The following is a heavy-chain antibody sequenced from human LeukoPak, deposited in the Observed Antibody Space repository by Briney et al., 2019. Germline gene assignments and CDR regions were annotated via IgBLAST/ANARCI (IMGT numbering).Heavy chain of an antibody. D-gene: IGHD3-16*02. CDR3: AKGGGGVIAH. J-gene: IGHJ4*02. CDR1: GFIFSSYG. V-gene: IGHV3-30*02. CDR2: IRYDGSRK. Sequence: GGSLRLSCAASGFIFSSYGMHWVRQAPDKGLEWVAFIRYDGSRKYYADSVKGRFTISRDNSENTLYLQMNSLRAEDTAMYYCAKGGGGVIAHWGQGTLVTVSS.